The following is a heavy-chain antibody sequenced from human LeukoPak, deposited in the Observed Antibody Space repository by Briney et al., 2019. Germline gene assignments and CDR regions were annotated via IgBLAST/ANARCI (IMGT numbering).Heavy chain of an antibody. J-gene: IGHJ5*02. CDR3: ARGLLWFGEFGKDTKRNWFDP. Sequence: ASVKVSCKASGYTFTSYYMHWVRQAPGQGLEWMGIINPSGGSTSYAQKFQGRVTMTRDTSTSTVYMELSSLRSEDTAVYYCARGLLWFGEFGKDTKRNWFDPWGQGTLVTVSS. CDR2: INPSGGST. V-gene: IGHV1-46*01. D-gene: IGHD3-10*01. CDR1: GYTFTSYY.